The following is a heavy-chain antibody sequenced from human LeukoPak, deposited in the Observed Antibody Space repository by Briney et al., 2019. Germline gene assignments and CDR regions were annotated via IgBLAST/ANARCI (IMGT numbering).Heavy chain of an antibody. CDR2: ISAYNGNT. CDR3: ARGGGSCYDY. Sequence: QAPGXXLEWMGWISAYNGNTNYAQKLQGRVTMTTDTSTSTAYMELRSLRSDDTAVYYCARGGGSCYDYWGQGTLVTVSS. D-gene: IGHD2-15*01. J-gene: IGHJ4*02. V-gene: IGHV1-18*01.